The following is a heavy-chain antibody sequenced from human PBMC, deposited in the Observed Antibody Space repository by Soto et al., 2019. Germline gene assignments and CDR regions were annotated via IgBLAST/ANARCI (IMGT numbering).Heavy chain of an antibody. V-gene: IGHV3-30*18. CDR1: GFTFSSYG. CDR3: AKANDPMYSNYHYYYYGMDV. J-gene: IGHJ6*02. CDR2: ISYDGSNK. D-gene: IGHD4-4*01. Sequence: VQLVESGGGVVQPGRSLRLSCAASGFTFSSYGMHWVRQAPGKGLEWVAVISYDGSNKYYADSVKGRFTISRDNSKNTLYLQMNSLRAEDTAVYYCAKANDPMYSNYHYYYYGMDVWGQGTTVTVSS.